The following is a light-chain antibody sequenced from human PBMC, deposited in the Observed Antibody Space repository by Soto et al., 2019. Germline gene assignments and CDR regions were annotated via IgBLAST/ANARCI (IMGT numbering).Light chain of an antibody. Sequence: DIQMTQSPSTLSASVGDRVTITCRASQSISSWLAWYQQKPGKAPKLLIYKASNLESGVPSRFSGSGSGTEFTLTISSLQPDDFATYYCQQYNSYSPAFGRGTKVDLK. J-gene: IGKJ3*01. CDR3: QQYNSYSPA. CDR2: KAS. CDR1: QSISSW. V-gene: IGKV1-5*03.